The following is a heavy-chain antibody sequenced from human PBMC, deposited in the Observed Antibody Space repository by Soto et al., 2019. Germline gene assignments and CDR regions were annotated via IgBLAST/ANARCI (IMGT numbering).Heavy chain of an antibody. V-gene: IGHV1-2*02. CDR1: GYTFTGYY. Sequence: ASVKVSCKASGYTFTGYYMHWVRQAPGRGLEWMGWINPNSGGTNYAQKFQGRVTMTRDTSISTAYMELSRLRSDDTAVYYCARYTTRVTIFGVVTHDAFDIWGQGAMVTVSS. D-gene: IGHD3-3*01. CDR3: ARYTTRVTIFGVVTHDAFDI. CDR2: INPNSGGT. J-gene: IGHJ3*02.